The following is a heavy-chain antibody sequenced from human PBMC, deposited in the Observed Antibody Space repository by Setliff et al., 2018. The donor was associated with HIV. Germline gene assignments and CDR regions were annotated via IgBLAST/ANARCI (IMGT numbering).Heavy chain of an antibody. D-gene: IGHD4-17*01. J-gene: IGHJ5*02. Sequence: SVKVSCKASGGTFGRFGISWVRQAPGQGLEWMGGIIPTFTRANYAQKFQARVIITTDKSTSTAFMEPTSLTSEDTAVYYCARSVHSLYGDYATYFDPWGQGTQVTVSS. CDR3: ARSVHSLYGDYATYFDP. CDR1: GGTFGRFG. V-gene: IGHV1-69*05. CDR2: IIPTFTRA.